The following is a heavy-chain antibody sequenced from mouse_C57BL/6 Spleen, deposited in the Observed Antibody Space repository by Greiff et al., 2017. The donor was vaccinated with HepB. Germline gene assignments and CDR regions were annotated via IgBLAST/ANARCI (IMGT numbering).Heavy chain of an antibody. V-gene: IGHV1-80*01. CDR3: ARDYDGYWYFDV. CDR2: IYPGDGDT. CDR1: GYAFSSYW. J-gene: IGHJ1*03. Sequence: QVQLKESGAELVKPGASVKISCKASGYAFSSYWMNWVKQRPGKGLEWIGQIYPGDGDTNYNGKFKGKATLTADKSSSTAYMQLSSLTSEDSAVYFCARDYDGYWYFDVWGTGTTVTVSS. D-gene: IGHD2-3*01.